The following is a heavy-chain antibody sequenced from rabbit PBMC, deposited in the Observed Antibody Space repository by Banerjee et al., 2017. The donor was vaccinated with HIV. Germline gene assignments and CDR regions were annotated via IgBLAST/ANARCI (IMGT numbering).Heavy chain of an antibody. D-gene: IGHD8-1*01. V-gene: IGHV1S45*01. CDR2: IYTGSSYNT. CDR1: GFSFSSDYD. Sequence: QEQLKESGGGLVQPGGSLTLTCKASGFSFSSDYDMCWVRQAPGKGLEWIACIYTGSSYNTYYASWAKGRFTISKTSSTTVTLQMTSLTATDTATYFCARVLYSDSSNWDLWGPGTLVTVS. J-gene: IGHJ4*01. CDR3: ARVLYSDSSNWDL.